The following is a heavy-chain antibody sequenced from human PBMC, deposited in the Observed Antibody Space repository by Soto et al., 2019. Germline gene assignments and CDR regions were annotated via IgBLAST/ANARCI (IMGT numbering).Heavy chain of an antibody. D-gene: IGHD3-22*01. CDR1: GGSISSYY. Sequence: SETLSLTCTVSGGSISSYYWSWIRQPPGKGLEWIGYIYYSGSTYYNPSLKSRVTISVDTSKNQFSLKLSSVTAADTAVYYCAREVLMTPYDSSGRGLFDYRGQRTPVTVSS. CDR2: IYYSGST. CDR3: AREVLMTPYDSSGRGLFDY. V-gene: IGHV4-59*06. J-gene: IGHJ4*02.